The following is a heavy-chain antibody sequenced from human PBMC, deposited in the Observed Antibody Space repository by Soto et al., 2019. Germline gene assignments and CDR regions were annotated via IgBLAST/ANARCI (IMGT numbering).Heavy chain of an antibody. Sequence: PSETLSLTCTVSGGSISSGDYYWSWIRQPPGKGLEWIGYIYYSGSTYYNPSLKSRVTISVDTSKNQFSLKLSSVTAADTAVYYCVRGRPDDILTGYYRPRDSYYFDYWGQGTLVTVSS. V-gene: IGHV4-30-4*01. CDR1: GGSISSGDYY. D-gene: IGHD3-9*01. CDR2: IYYSGST. J-gene: IGHJ4*02. CDR3: VRGRPDDILTGYYRPRDSYYFDY.